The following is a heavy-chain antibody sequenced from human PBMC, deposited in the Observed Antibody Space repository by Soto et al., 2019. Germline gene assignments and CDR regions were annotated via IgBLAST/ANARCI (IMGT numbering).Heavy chain of an antibody. Sequence: ASVKVPCKASGYTFTGYYMHCVRQAPGQGLEWMGWINPNSGGTNYAQKFQGWVTMTRDTSISTAYMELSRLRSDDTAVYYCARDIVGGRLDAFDIWGQGTMVTVSS. CDR3: ARDIVGGRLDAFDI. CDR2: INPNSGGT. D-gene: IGHD1-26*01. J-gene: IGHJ3*02. V-gene: IGHV1-2*04. CDR1: GYTFTGYY.